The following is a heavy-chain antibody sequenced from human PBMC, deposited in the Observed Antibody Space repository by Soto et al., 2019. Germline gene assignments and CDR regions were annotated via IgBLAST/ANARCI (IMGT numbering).Heavy chain of an antibody. D-gene: IGHD1-26*01. CDR3: AQGPLVGANYRYYDMNX. CDR1: GFTISTA. J-gene: IGHJ6*02. CDR2: FSGGGINT. V-gene: IGHV3-23*01. Sequence: PGGSLRLSCAASGFTISTAMTWVRQAPGKGLEWVSSFSGGGINTYYADSVKGRFTFSRDNSKKTVYLQMDNLRVEDTAVYHCAQGPLVGANYRYYDMNXWGQVTTVTVS.